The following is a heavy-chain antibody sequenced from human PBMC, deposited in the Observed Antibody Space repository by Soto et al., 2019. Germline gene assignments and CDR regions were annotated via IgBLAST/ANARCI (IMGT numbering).Heavy chain of an antibody. CDR2: LNPSTGNT. CDR3: ARGRIIVAGGFDP. J-gene: IGHJ5*02. V-gene: IGHV1-8*01. D-gene: IGHD6-19*01. Sequence: QVQLVQSGAEVKKPGASVKVSCKASGYTFTSYDIIWVRQATGQGLEWMGWLNPSTGNTDSAEKFQGRLTMTRQPSIHTASLGAKRPGFEGAGGFYCARGRIIVAGGFDPWGQGTLVTVSS. CDR1: GYTFTSYD.